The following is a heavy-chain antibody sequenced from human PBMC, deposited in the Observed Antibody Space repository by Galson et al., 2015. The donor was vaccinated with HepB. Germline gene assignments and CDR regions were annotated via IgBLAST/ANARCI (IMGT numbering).Heavy chain of an antibody. CDR2: IWYDGSNK. CDR3: ARDSEYVDWYFDL. D-gene: IGHD6-6*01. V-gene: IGHV3-33*08. CDR1: GFTLSSYG. Sequence: SLRLSCAASGFTLSSYGMHWVRQAPGKGLEWVAVIWYDGSNKYYADSVKGRFTISRDNSKNTLYLQMNSLRAEDTAVYYCARDSEYVDWYFDLWGRGTLVTVSS. J-gene: IGHJ2*01.